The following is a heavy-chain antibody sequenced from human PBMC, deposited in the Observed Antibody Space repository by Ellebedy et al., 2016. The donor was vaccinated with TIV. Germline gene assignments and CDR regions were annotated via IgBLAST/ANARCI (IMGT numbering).Heavy chain of an antibody. V-gene: IGHV3-7*01. CDR3: ARRGSYGDYAVQINSWFDT. Sequence: GESLKISCAASGFSFRSYWMSWVRQAPGKGLEWVANIYQDGGVQYYVDSVKGRFTISRDNADNSLFLQMNSLKAEDMAGYYCARRGSYGDYAVQINSWFDTWGRGTLVAVSS. CDR1: GFSFRSYW. J-gene: IGHJ5*02. D-gene: IGHD4-17*01. CDR2: IYQDGGVQ.